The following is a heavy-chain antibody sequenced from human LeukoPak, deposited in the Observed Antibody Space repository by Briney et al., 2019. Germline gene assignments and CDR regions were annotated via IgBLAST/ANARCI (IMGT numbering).Heavy chain of an antibody. CDR1: GGTFSSYA. J-gene: IGHJ6*02. CDR3: ASGYRYYYYGMDV. CDR2: IIPILGIA. Sequence: ASVKVSCKASGGTFSSYAISWVRQAPGQGLEWMGRIIPILGIANYAQKFQGRVTITADKSTSTAYMELSSLRSEDTAVYYCASGYRYYYYGMDVWGQGTTVTVSS. D-gene: IGHD3-16*02. V-gene: IGHV1-69*04.